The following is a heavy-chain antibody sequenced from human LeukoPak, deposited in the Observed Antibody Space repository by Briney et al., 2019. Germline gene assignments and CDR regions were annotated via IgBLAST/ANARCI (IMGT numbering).Heavy chain of an antibody. CDR1: GFTFSSEA. J-gene: IGHJ4*02. V-gene: IGHV3-23*01. CDR3: TKVRSGSSSWALRVFDY. Sequence: GGSLRLSCAVSGFTFSSEAMGWVRQLPRGGLEWVSTISPAGGTTYYAESMKGRFTISRDNSKSTLYLQMNSLRVEDTAVYYCTKVRSGSSSWALRVFDYWGQGALVTVSS. CDR2: ISPAGGTT. D-gene: IGHD6-13*01.